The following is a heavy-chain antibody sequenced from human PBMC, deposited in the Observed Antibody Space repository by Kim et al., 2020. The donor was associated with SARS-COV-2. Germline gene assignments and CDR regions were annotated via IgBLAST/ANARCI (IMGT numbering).Heavy chain of an antibody. CDR2: IKSKSAGGTT. CDR1: GFSFSNAW. J-gene: IGHJ6*02. Sequence: GGSLRLSCAASGFSFSNAWMSWVRQAPEKGLEWVGRIKSKSAGGTTEYAAPVKGRFTISRDDSKNTLYLEMNSLKTEETAVYYCSTGYCSGGTCLPWGQGTTVTVSS. V-gene: IGHV3-15*01. D-gene: IGHD2-15*01. CDR3: STGYCSGGTCLP.